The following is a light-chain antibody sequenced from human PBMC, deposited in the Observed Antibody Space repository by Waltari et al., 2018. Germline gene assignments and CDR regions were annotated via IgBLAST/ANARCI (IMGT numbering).Light chain of an antibody. CDR1: QSVSSN. Sequence: EIVMTQSPATLSVSPGERATLSCRASQSVSSNLAGYQQKAGQAPRPPIYGTSTRATGIPARFSGSGSGTEFTLTISSLQSEDFAVYYCLQYNNWPRSFGQGTKLEIK. CDR2: GTS. J-gene: IGKJ2*01. CDR3: LQYNNWPRS. V-gene: IGKV3-15*01.